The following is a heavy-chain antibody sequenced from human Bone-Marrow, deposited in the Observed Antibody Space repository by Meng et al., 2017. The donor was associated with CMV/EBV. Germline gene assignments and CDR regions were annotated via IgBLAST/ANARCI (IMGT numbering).Heavy chain of an antibody. J-gene: IGHJ4*02. CDR3: ERVTERWDQQEGCDY. CDR2: ISAYNGNT. CDR1: GYTFTSYG. Sequence: ASVKVSCKAAGYTFTSYGISWVRQAPGQGLEWMGWISAYNGNTNYAQKLQGRVTMTTDTSTSTAYMELRSLRSDDTAVYYCERVTERWDQQEGCDYWGQGTLVTVSS. D-gene: IGHD1-26*01. V-gene: IGHV1-18*01.